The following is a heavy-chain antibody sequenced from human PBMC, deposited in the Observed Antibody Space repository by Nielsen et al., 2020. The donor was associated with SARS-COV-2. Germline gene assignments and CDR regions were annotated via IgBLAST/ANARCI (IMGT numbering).Heavy chain of an antibody. CDR1: GGTFSSDA. J-gene: IGHJ4*02. CDR3: ARDVNLSGYYNY. Sequence: APVKVSCKASGGTFSSDAFSWVRQAPGQGLEWMGWISGYNGDTNYAQKFQGRVTMTRDTSTSTVYMELSSLRSEDTAVYYCARDVNLSGYYNYWGQGTLVTVSS. CDR2: ISGYNGDT. V-gene: IGHV1-18*01. D-gene: IGHD3-22*01.